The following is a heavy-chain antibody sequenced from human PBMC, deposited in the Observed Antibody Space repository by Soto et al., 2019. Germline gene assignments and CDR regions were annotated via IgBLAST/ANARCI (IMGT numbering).Heavy chain of an antibody. J-gene: IGHJ3*02. CDR3: AREGSSGWDDAFDI. CDR2: IIPILGIA. CDR1: GGTFSSYT. Sequence: QVQLVQSGAEVKKPGSSVKVSCKASGGTFSSYTISWVRQAPGQGLEWMGRIIPILGIANYAQKFQGRVTINADKYTSTAYMELSSLRSEDTAVYYCAREGSSGWDDAFDIWGQGTMVTVSS. D-gene: IGHD3-22*01. V-gene: IGHV1-69*08.